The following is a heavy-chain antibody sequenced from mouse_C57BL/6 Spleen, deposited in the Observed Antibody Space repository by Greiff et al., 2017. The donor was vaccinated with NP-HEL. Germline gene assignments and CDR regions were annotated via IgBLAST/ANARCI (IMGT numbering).Heavy chain of an antibody. CDR2: ISSGGDYI. V-gene: IGHV5-9-1*02. Sequence: EVKLVESGEGLVKPGGSLKLSCAASGFTFSSYAMSWVRQTPEKRLEWVAYISSGGDYIYYADTVKGRFTISRDNATNTLYLQMSSLKSEDTAMYYCTRYYDGYDYWGQGTTLTVSS. J-gene: IGHJ2*01. D-gene: IGHD2-3*01. CDR3: TRYYDGYDY. CDR1: GFTFSSYA.